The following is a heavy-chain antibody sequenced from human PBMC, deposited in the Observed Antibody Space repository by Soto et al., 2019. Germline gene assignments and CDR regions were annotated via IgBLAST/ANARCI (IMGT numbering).Heavy chain of an antibody. D-gene: IGHD3-3*01. Sequence: GGSLRLSCAASGFTFSSYGMHWVRQAPGKGLEWVAVISYDGSNKYYADSVKGRFTISRDNSKNTLYLQMNSLRAEDTAVYYCAKDDMEWLLKYYFDYWGQGTLVTVSS. J-gene: IGHJ4*02. V-gene: IGHV3-30*18. CDR1: GFTFSSYG. CDR2: ISYDGSNK. CDR3: AKDDMEWLLKYYFDY.